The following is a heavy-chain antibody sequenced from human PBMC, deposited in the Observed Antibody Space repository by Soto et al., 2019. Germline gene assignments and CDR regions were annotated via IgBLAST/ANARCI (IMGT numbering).Heavy chain of an antibody. CDR3: AREVQVHTPAFVY. CDR1: GGTFNTYA. D-gene: IGHD3-10*01. Sequence: QVQLVQSGAEMKKPGSSVKVSCQSSGGTFNTYAMNWVRQAPGQGPEWMGDISPMFGAANYAPKFQGRVTITADGSTGKSYMQLSSLTSEDTALYFCAREVQVHTPAFVYWGQGTLVTVSS. CDR2: ISPMFGAA. J-gene: IGHJ4*02. V-gene: IGHV1-69*19.